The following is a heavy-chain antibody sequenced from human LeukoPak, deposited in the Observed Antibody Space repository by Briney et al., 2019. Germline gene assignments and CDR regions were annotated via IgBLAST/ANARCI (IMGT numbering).Heavy chain of an antibody. CDR3: ARLGVHSGYPVGFDY. CDR1: GYTFTGYY. Sequence: ASVKVSCKSSGYTFTGYYMHWVRQAPGQGLEWMGWINPKSGGTNYAQKFQGRVTMTRDTSISTAYMELSRLRSDDTAVYYCARLGVHSGYPVGFDYWGQGTLVTVSS. V-gene: IGHV1-2*02. J-gene: IGHJ4*02. CDR2: INPKSGGT. D-gene: IGHD3-22*01.